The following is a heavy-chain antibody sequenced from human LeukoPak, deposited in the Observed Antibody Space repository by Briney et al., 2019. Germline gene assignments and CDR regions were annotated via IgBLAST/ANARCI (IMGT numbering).Heavy chain of an antibody. J-gene: IGHJ4*02. CDR1: GFTFTKYW. Sequence: GGSLRLSCAASGFTFTKYWMTWVRQAPGKGLEWVGNIKQDGSDKNYMDSVEGRFTISRDNTKNSVYLQMSSLRAEDTAVYYCAREVWGPEYWGQGTLVTVSS. D-gene: IGHD1-14*01. CDR3: AREVWGPEY. CDR2: IKQDGSDK. V-gene: IGHV3-7*01.